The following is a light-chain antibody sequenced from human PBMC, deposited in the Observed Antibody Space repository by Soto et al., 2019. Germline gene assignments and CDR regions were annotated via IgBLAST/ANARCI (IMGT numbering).Light chain of an antibody. V-gene: IGKV1-39*01. CDR2: AAS. CDR3: QQSQSIPLT. J-gene: IGKJ4*01. CDR1: QSINSY. Sequence: DIRMTQSPSSLSASVGDRVTITCRASQSINSYLNWYQQKPGKAPNLLIYAASSLQSGVPSTFSGSGSGRDFTLTISSLQPEDFATYYCQQSQSIPLTFGGGTKVEIK.